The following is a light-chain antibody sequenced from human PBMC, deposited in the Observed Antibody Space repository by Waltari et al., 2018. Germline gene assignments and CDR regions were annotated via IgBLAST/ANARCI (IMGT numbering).Light chain of an antibody. J-gene: IGKJ1*01. CDR1: QSVSRA. V-gene: IGKV3-20*01. CDR3: QHYVRLPVT. CDR2: GAS. Sequence: EIALTQSPGTLSLPPGERVTLSCRASQSVSRALAWYQQKPGQAPRLLLYGASTRATGIPDRFSGSGSGTDFSLTISRLEPEDFAVYYCQHYVRLPVTFGQGTKVEIK.